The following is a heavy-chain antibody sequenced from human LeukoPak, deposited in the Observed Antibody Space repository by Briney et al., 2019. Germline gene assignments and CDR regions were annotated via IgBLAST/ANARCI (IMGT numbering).Heavy chain of an antibody. V-gene: IGHV3-48*03. Sequence: GGSLRLSCAASGFTFSSYEMNWVRQAPGKGLEWVSYISSGGSTTYYADSVKGRFTISGDNAKNSLYLQMNSLRAEDTAVYYCARASYSSGWYHYWGQGTLVTVSS. CDR1: GFTFSSYE. J-gene: IGHJ4*02. CDR2: ISSGGSTT. CDR3: ARASYSSGWYHY. D-gene: IGHD6-19*01.